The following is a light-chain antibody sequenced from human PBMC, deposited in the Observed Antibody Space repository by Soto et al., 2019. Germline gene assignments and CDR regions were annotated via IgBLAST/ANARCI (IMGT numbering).Light chain of an antibody. CDR1: QSISSY. CDR2: ASS. CDR3: QQSYSTPWT. V-gene: IGKV1-39*01. Sequence: DIQMSQSPSSLSASVGDRVTITCRASQSISSYLNWYQQKPGKAPKLLIYASSSLQSGVPSRFSGSGSGTDFTLTISNLQPEDFATYNCQQSYSTPWTFGQGTKVEIK. J-gene: IGKJ1*01.